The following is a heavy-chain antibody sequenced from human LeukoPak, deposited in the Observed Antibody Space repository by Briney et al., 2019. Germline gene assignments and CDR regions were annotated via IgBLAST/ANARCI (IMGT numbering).Heavy chain of an antibody. D-gene: IGHD2-2*01. CDR2: IYYSGST. J-gene: IGHJ4*02. Sequence: PSETLSLTCTVSGGSISSYYWSWIRQPPGKGLEWIGYIYYSGSTNYNPSLKSRVTISVDTSKNQFSLKLSSVTAADTAVYYCARATYCSSTSCYGFDYWGQGTLVTVSS. CDR3: ARATYCSSTSCYGFDY. CDR1: GGSISSYY. V-gene: IGHV4-59*12.